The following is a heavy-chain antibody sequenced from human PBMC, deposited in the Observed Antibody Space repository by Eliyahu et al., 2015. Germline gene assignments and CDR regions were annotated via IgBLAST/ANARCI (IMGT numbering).Heavy chain of an antibody. CDR2: MNHDGIA. Sequence: QLHLQESGPGLVKPXEPLSLXCXVSXXSXSSGYFWGWXRQPPGKGLDYIATMNHDGIAYYNPSXRSRVTISVDTSKNQVFLTVSSVTAADTAVYYCARAVPEYDHMDVWGQGTAVTVSS. CDR1: XXSXSSGYF. D-gene: IGHD3-3*01. V-gene: IGHV4-38-2*01. J-gene: IGHJ6*02. CDR3: ARAVPEYDHMDV.